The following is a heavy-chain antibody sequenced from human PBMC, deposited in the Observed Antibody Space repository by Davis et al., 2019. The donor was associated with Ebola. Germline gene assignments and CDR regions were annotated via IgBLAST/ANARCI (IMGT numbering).Heavy chain of an antibody. CDR2: MNPNSGNT. Sequence: AASVKVSCKTSGYTFTSYGINWVRQATGQGLEWMGWMNPNSGNTGYAQKFQGRVTMTRENSMSTAYMELSSLDSDDTAVYYCARGGPVKLVRQVWYYGTDVWGKGTTVTVSS. D-gene: IGHD3-10*01. CDR3: ARGGPVKLVRQVWYYGTDV. V-gene: IGHV1-8*02. J-gene: IGHJ6*04. CDR1: GYTFTSYG.